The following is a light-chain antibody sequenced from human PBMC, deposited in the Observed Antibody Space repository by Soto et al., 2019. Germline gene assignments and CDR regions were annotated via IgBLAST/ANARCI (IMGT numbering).Light chain of an antibody. CDR2: GNS. Sequence: QSVLTQPPSVSGAPGQRVTISCTGSSSHIGAGYDVHWYQQLPGTAPKLLIYGNSNRPSGVPDRFSGSKSGTSASLAITGLQAEDEADYYCQSYDSRLSGWVFGGGTKLTFL. V-gene: IGLV1-40*01. CDR3: QSYDSRLSGWV. J-gene: IGLJ3*02. CDR1: SSHIGAGYD.